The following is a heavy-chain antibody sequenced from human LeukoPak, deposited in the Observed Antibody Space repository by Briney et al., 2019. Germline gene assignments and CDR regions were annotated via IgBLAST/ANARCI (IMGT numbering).Heavy chain of an antibody. V-gene: IGHV4-30-4*08. CDR1: GGSISSGDYY. J-gene: IGHJ4*02. Sequence: PLQTLSLACTVSGGSISSGDYYWSWIRQPPGKGLEWIVYSYYSGSTYYNPSLKSRVTISVDTSKNQFSLKLSSVTAADTAVYYCARGHTIFGVVTFFDYWGQGTLVTVSS. CDR2: SYYSGST. D-gene: IGHD3-3*01. CDR3: ARGHTIFGVVTFFDY.